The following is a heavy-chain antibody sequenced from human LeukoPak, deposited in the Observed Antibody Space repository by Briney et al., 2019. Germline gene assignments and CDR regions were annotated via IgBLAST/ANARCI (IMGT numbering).Heavy chain of an antibody. J-gene: IGHJ4*02. Sequence: GGSLRLSCAASGFTFGSYGMHWVRQAPGKGLEWVAVISYDGSNKYYADSVKGRFTISRDNSKNTLYLQMNSLGAEDTAVYYCAKGGEGYSTYFDYWGQGTLVTVSS. CDR2: ISYDGSNK. D-gene: IGHD3-16*01. V-gene: IGHV3-30*18. CDR1: GFTFGSYG. CDR3: AKGGEGYSTYFDY.